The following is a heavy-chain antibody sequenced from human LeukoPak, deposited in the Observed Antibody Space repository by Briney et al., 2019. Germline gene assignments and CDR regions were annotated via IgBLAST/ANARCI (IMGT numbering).Heavy chain of an antibody. CDR2: ISGSGGST. CDR1: GFTFSSYA. D-gene: IGHD3-10*01. CDR3: ARGYYYGSGSSKTMDV. J-gene: IGHJ6*02. V-gene: IGHV3-23*01. Sequence: PGGSLRLSCAASGFTFSSYAMSWVRQAPGKGLEWVSAISGSGGSTYYADSVKGRFTISRDNSKNTLYLQMNSLRAEDTAVYYCARGYYYGSGSSKTMDVWGQGTTVTVSS.